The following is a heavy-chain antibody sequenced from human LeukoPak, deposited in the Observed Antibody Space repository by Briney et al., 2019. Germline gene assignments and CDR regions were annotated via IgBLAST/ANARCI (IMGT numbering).Heavy chain of an antibody. J-gene: IGHJ3*02. Sequence: GASVKVSCKASGYTFTSYYMHWVRQAPGQGLEWMGIINPSGGSTSYAQKFQGRVTMTRDMSTSTVYMELSSLRSEDTAVYYCAREEPSHAFDIWGQGTMVTVSS. V-gene: IGHV1-46*01. CDR1: GYTFTSYY. CDR3: AREEPSHAFDI. CDR2: INPSGGST. D-gene: IGHD1-14*01.